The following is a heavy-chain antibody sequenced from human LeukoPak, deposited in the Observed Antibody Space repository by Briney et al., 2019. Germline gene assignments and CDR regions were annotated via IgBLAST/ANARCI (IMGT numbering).Heavy chain of an antibody. J-gene: IGHJ6*02. V-gene: IGHV1-69*04. CDR3: ARVEYIVATIPRDYYYYGMDV. Sequence: SVTVSCTASGGTFSSYAISWVRQAPGQGLEWMGRIIPILGIANYAQKFQGRVTITADKSTSTAYMELSSLRSEDAAVYYCARVEYIVATIPRDYYYYGMDVWGQGTTVTVSS. D-gene: IGHD5-12*01. CDR2: IIPILGIA. CDR1: GGTFSSYA.